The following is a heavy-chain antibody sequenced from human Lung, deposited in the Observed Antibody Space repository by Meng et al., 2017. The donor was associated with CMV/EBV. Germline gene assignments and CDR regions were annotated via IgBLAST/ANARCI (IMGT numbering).Heavy chain of an antibody. J-gene: IGHJ4*02. CDR1: GSKL. Sequence: GSKLWSRGGQGTGKGQEVIGKINNSGSTNDNQSIKSRVTISVDKFKKQFYLKLGSVTAAETAVYYCARIERRRILKYCGSDCSTTDYWGQGTLVTVSS. CDR3: ARIERRRILKYCGSDCSTTDY. D-gene: IGHD2-21*02. V-gene: IGHV4-4*02. CDR2: INNSGST.